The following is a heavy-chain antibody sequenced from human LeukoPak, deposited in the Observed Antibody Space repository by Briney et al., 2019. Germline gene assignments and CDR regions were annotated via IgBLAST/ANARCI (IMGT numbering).Heavy chain of an antibody. J-gene: IGHJ4*02. CDR2: IIPIFGTA. CDR1: GGTFSSYA. D-gene: IGHD2-2*02. CDR3: ARVNRDCSRTSCYNYFDY. Sequence: SVKVSCKASGGTFSSYAISWVRQAPGQGLEWMGGIIPIFGTANYAQKFQGRVTITADESTSTAYMELSSLRSEDTAVYYRARVNRDCSRTSCYNYFDYWGQGTLVTVSS. V-gene: IGHV1-69*01.